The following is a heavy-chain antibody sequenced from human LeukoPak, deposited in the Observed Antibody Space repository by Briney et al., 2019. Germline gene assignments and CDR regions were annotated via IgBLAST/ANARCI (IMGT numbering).Heavy chain of an antibody. J-gene: IGHJ4*02. V-gene: IGHV4-34*01. CDR3: ARRAEEGGGNGTYYFDY. D-gene: IGHD2-15*01. CDR2: INHSGST. CDR1: GGSFSGYY. Sequence: PSETLSLTCAVYGGSFSGYYWRWIRQPPGKGLEWIGEINHSGSTNYNPSLKSRVTISVDTSKNQFSLKLSSVTAADTAVYYCARRAEEGGGNGTYYFDYWGQGTLVTVSS.